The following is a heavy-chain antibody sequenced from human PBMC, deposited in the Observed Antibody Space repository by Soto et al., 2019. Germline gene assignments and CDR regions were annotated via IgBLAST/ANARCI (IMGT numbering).Heavy chain of an antibody. J-gene: IGHJ4*01. V-gene: IGHV3-23*01. CDR1: GFTFSSYT. Sequence: EVQLLESGGGLVQPGGSLRLSCAASGFTFSSYTMSWVRQGPGKGLEWVSGISSSGGSTVYADSVKGRFTISRDNFKNALYLQMNSMRVVDTAVYYCAKGWSDCWGRGTRVNVAS. CDR3: AKGWSDC. CDR2: ISSSGGST. D-gene: IGHD6-19*01.